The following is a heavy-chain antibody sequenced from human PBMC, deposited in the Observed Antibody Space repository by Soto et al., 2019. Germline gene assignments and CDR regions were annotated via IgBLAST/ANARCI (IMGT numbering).Heavy chain of an antibody. J-gene: IGHJ6*02. V-gene: IGHV4-34*01. Sequence: PSETLSLTCAVYGGSFSGYYWSWIRQPPGKGLEWIWEINHSGSTNYNPSLKSRVTISVDTSKNQFSLKLSSVTAADTAAYYCAGVYGMDVWGQGTTVTVSS. CDR1: GGSFSGYY. CDR3: AGVYGMDV. CDR2: INHSGST.